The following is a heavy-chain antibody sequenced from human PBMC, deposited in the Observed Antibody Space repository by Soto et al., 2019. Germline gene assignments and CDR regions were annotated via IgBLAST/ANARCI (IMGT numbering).Heavy chain of an antibody. D-gene: IGHD6-19*01. CDR3: ARGGWGCSCSRPESEFDS. J-gene: IGHJ4*02. CDR1: GGSIRSYC. V-gene: IGHV4-59*01. CDR2: IDYSGST. Sequence: PSETLSLTCTVSGGSIRSYCWSWIRQPPGKGLEWIGYIDYSGSTKYNPSLKSRVTMSGDTSKNQVSLKLNSVTAADTAVYYCARGGWGCSCSRPESEFDSWRQGTLVTV.